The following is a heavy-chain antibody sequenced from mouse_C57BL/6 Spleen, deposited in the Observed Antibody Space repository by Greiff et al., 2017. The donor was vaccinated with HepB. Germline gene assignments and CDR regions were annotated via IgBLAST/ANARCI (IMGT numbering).Heavy chain of an antibody. CDR1: GYTFTSYW. V-gene: IGHV1-64*01. CDR2: IHPNSGST. Sequence: QVQLQQPGAELVKPGASVKLSCKASGYTFTSYWMHWVKQRPGQGLEWIGMIHPNSGSTNYNEKFKSKATLTVDKSSSTAYMQLSSLTSEDSAVYYCARRDYDGWFADWGQGTLVTVSA. J-gene: IGHJ3*01. D-gene: IGHD2-4*01. CDR3: ARRDYDGWFAD.